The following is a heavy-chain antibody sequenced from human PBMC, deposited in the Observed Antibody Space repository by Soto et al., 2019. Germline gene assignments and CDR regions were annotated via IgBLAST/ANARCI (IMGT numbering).Heavy chain of an antibody. V-gene: IGHV4-39*01. CDR3: ARHMRAVASPLGY. CDR2: IYYNGNA. D-gene: IGHD6-19*01. J-gene: IGHJ4*02. CDR1: GGSFSNTIYY. Sequence: SETLSLTCSVSGGSFSNTIYYWAWIRQPPGKGLEWIGSIYYNGNAFYNPSLKSRVTISVDSSKSQFSLKVTSVTAADTAVYYCARHMRAVASPLGYWGQGALATVSS.